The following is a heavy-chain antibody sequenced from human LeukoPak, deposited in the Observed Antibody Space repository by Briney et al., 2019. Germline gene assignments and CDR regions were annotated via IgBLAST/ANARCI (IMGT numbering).Heavy chain of an antibody. D-gene: IGHD5-18*01. J-gene: IGHJ4*02. V-gene: IGHV3-30*07. CDR3: ARDLSHGSLGFGF. Sequence: SVKGRFTISRDDSKNTVYLQMDSLRAEDTAVYYCARDLSHGSLGFGFWGQGTLVTVSS.